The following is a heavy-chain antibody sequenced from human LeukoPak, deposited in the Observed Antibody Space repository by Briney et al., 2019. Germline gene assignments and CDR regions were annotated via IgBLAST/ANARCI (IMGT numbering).Heavy chain of an antibody. D-gene: IGHD1-26*01. V-gene: IGHV4-59*08. Sequence: SETLSLTCTVSGVSISTYYWSWIRQPPGKGLEWIGYIFYSGNTIYNPSLRSRVTISADTWKNHFSLRLRSVTAADTAVYYCARLAAISGSDYPDDWGQGTLVTVSS. CDR2: IFYSGNT. CDR3: ARLAAISGSDYPDD. J-gene: IGHJ4*02. CDR1: GVSISTYY.